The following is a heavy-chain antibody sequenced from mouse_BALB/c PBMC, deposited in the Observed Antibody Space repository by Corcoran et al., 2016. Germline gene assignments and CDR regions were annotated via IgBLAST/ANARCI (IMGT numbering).Heavy chain of an antibody. Sequence: EVQLQQSGAELVKRGASVKLSCTASGFNVKDTYMHWVKQRTEQSLGWIGRIEPANGNTKYDTKVQGKATITAETSSNTAYLQLSSLTSENTAVYYCARWDWYFDVWGAGTTVTVSS. CDR3: ARWDWYFDV. CDR1: GFNVKDTY. CDR2: IEPANGNT. J-gene: IGHJ1*01. V-gene: IGHV14-3*02.